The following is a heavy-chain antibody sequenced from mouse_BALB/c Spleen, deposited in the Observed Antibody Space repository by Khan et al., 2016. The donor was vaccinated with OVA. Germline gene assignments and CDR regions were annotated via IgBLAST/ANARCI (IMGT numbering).Heavy chain of an antibody. CDR1: GFSLTSYG. CDR3: ARNYDYDEGLAY. Sequence: QVQLKESGPGLVQPSQSLSITCTVSGFSLTSYGVHWVRQSPGKGLEWLGVIWSGGSTDYNEAFISRLSISKDNSKSQVFFKMNSRQGNDTAIYYCARNYDYDEGLAYWGQGTLVTVSA. D-gene: IGHD2-4*01. J-gene: IGHJ3*01. CDR2: IWSGGST. V-gene: IGHV2-2*02.